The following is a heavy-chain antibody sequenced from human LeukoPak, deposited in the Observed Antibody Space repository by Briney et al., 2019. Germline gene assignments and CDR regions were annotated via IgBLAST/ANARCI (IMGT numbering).Heavy chain of an antibody. V-gene: IGHV4-59*01. Sequence: SETLSLTCTVSGGSISSYYWSWIRQPPGKGLEWIGYMYYSGSTNYNPSLKSRVTISVDTSKNQFSLKLSSVTAADTAVYYCAREGHHRVAFDMWGQGTTVTVSS. CDR2: MYYSGST. CDR1: GGSISSYY. J-gene: IGHJ3*02. CDR3: AREGHHRVAFDM.